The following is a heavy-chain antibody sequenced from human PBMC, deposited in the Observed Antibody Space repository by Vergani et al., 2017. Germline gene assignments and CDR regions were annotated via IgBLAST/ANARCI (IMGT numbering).Heavy chain of an antibody. D-gene: IGHD3-10*01. CDR1: GYTFTSYA. CDR2: INTNTGNP. CDR3: ARVEMSWFGELLSNSPAYYYGMDV. Sequence: QVQLVQSGSELKKPGASVKVSCKASGYTFTSYAMNWVRQAPGQGLEWMGWINTNTGNPPYAQGFTGRFVFSLDTSVSTAYLQISSLKAEDTAVYYCARVEMSWFGELLSNSPAYYYGMDVWGQGTTVTVSS. V-gene: IGHV7-4-1*02. J-gene: IGHJ6*02.